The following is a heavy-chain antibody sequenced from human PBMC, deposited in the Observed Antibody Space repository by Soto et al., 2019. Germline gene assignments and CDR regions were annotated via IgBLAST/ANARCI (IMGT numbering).Heavy chain of an antibody. CDR3: AKDRGYCTNGVCSLFDY. CDR1: GFTFSSYG. CDR2: ISYDGSNK. D-gene: IGHD2-8*01. J-gene: IGHJ4*02. V-gene: IGHV3-30*18. Sequence: QVQLVESGGGVVQPGRSLRLSCAASGFTFSSYGMHWVRQAPGKGLEWGAVISYDGSNKYYADSVKGRFTISRDNSKNTLYLQMNSLRAEDTAVYYCAKDRGYCTNGVCSLFDYWGQGTLVTVSS.